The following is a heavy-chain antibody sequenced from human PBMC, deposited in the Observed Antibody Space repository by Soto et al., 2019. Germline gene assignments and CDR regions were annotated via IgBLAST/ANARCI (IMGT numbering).Heavy chain of an antibody. CDR1: GFNFRNYG. D-gene: IGHD1-1*01. Sequence: QVQLIESGGGVVQPGRSLRLSCAASGFNFRNYGMHWLRQAPGKGLEWAAVIWSDGSNKYYGDSVKGRFSISRDNSKNTLYLEMNSLRVEDTAVYYCARGRRNPLSVYYYFYVDVWGKGVTVTVS. CDR3: ARGRRNPLSVYYYFYVDV. J-gene: IGHJ6*03. CDR2: IWSDGSNK. V-gene: IGHV3-33*01.